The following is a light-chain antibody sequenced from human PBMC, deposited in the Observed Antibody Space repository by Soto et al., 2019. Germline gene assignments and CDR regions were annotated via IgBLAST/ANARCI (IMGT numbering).Light chain of an antibody. CDR3: QQYNSYPLT. J-gene: IGKJ4*01. V-gene: IGKV1-5*01. CDR2: DAS. Sequence: DIQMTQSPSTLSASVGDRVTITCRASQSISSWLAGYQQKPGKAPKLLIYDASSLESGVPSRFSGSGSGAEFPLTISTLQPDDFAIYYSQQYNSYPLTCGGGPRVDIK. CDR1: QSISSW.